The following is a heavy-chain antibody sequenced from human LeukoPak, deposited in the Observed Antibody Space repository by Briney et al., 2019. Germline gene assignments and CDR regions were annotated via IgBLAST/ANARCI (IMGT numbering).Heavy chain of an antibody. Sequence: GASVKVSCKASGYTFASYGISWVRQAPGQGLEWMGWVSAYNGNTNYAQKLQGRVTMTTDTSTSTAYMELRSLRSDDTAVYYCAREGTGDREGSFDYWGQGTLVTVSS. CDR2: VSAYNGNT. J-gene: IGHJ4*02. CDR3: AREGTGDREGSFDY. V-gene: IGHV1-18*01. CDR1: GYTFASYG. D-gene: IGHD7-27*01.